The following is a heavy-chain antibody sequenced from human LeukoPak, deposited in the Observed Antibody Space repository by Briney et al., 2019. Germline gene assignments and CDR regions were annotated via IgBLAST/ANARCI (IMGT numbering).Heavy chain of an antibody. D-gene: IGHD5-12*01. V-gene: IGHV4-4*09. CDR2: IYASGST. Sequence: SETLSLTCTVSGGSISGYYWSWIRQPPGRGLEWVGYIYASGSTTYNPSLKSRVAISIDTSKNQFSLRLSSVTAADTAVYYCARRATMLAGGYFDYWGQGTLVSVSS. CDR3: ARRATMLAGGYFDY. CDR1: GGSISGYY. J-gene: IGHJ4*02.